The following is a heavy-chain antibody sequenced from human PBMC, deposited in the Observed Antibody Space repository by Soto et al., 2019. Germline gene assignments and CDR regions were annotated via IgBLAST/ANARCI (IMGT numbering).Heavy chain of an antibody. CDR3: ARHHGPTTSENWFDP. V-gene: IGHV1-18*01. CDR2: ISTYSGDT. D-gene: IGHD1-1*01. J-gene: IGHJ5*02. Sequence: GXSVKVSCKASGYTFFTYDISWVRQAPGQGLEWMGWISTYSGDTKYAQKFQGRVTMTTDTSTTTAYLELRSLRSDDTAVYYCARHHGPTTSENWFDPWGQGTLVTASS. CDR1: GYTFFTYD.